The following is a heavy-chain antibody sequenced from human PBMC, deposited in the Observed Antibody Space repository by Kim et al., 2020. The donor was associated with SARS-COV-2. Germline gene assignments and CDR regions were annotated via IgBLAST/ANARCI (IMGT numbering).Heavy chain of an antibody. J-gene: IGHJ4*02. CDR3: TTFSYFVR. CDR2: IKSKTDGGTT. CDR1: GFTFSNAW. D-gene: IGHD3-9*01. Sequence: GGSLRLSCAASGFTFSNAWMSWVRQAPGKGLEWDGRIKSKTDGGTTDYAAPVKGRFTISRDDSKNTLDLQMNSLKTEDTAVYYCTTFSYFVRWGQGTLVTVSS. V-gene: IGHV3-15*01.